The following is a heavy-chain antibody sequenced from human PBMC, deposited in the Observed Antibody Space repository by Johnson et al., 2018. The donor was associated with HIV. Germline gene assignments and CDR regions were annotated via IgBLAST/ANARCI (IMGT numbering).Heavy chain of an antibody. J-gene: IGHJ3*01. CDR3: ARRASGSLSFDL. D-gene: IGHD1-26*01. V-gene: IGHV3-33*08. CDR1: GFTVSRSY. CDR2: IWYDGSQK. Sequence: QVQLVESGGGLIQPGGSLRSSCAGSGFTVSRSYMSWVRQAPGKGLEWVAVIWYDGSQKDYTDSVKGRFTISRDNSKNTLYLQMNSLRAEDTAFYYCARRASGSLSFDLWGQGTMVAVSS.